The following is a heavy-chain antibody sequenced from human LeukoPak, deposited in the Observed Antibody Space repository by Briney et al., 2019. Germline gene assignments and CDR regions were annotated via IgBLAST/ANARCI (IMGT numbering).Heavy chain of an antibody. D-gene: IGHD3-9*01. CDR2: IKQDGSEK. CDR3: AGGSGYLITS. CDR1: GFSFRSYW. V-gene: IGHV3-7*01. Sequence: GGSLRLSCAATGFSFRSYWMNWVRQAPGKGLEWLAIIKQDGSEKHYKGSVEGRFTISRDNAKNSLHLQMNSPRAEDTAAYYCAGGSGYLITSWGQGTLVTVSS. J-gene: IGHJ5*02.